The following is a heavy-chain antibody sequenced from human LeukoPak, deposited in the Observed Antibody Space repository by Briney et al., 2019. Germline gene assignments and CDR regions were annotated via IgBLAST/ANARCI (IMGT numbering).Heavy chain of an antibody. J-gene: IGHJ4*02. CDR1: GYTFPKNF. CDR3: ARDDYGDLQYFEN. Sequence: ASVKVSCKASGYTFPKNFLHWVRQAPGQGLEWMGWINPNDGGTLYAQKFQGRVTMTTDTSIATAYMEMSTLTSDDTAVYYCARDDYGDLQYFENWGQGTLVTVSS. CDR2: INPNDGGT. V-gene: IGHV1-2*02. D-gene: IGHD4-17*01.